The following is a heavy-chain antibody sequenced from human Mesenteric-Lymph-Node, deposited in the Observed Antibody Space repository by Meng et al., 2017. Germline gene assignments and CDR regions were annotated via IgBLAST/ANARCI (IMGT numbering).Heavy chain of an antibody. CDR2: IKEDGTEK. J-gene: IGHJ4*02. CDR3: ARVYYYGSGFFDY. D-gene: IGHD3-10*01. CDR1: GFAFSNYW. Sequence: GESLKISCAASGFAFSNYWMSWVRQAPGKGLEWAANIKEDGTEKYYVDSVKGRFTISRDNAKNSLYLQMNSLRAEDTAMYYCARVYYYGSGFFDYWGQGTLVTVSS. V-gene: IGHV3-7*04.